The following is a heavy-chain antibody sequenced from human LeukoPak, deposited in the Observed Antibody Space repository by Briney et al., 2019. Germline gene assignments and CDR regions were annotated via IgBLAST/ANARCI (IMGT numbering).Heavy chain of an antibody. CDR3: ARSAAARRGPYFDY. V-gene: IGHV5-51*01. CDR1: GFTFSSYW. J-gene: IGHJ4*02. D-gene: IGHD6-6*01. Sequence: LGESLKISCKGSGFTFSSYWIGWVRQMPGKGLEWMGIIYPGDSDTRYSPSFQGQVTISADNSITTAYLQWSSLKASDTAMYYCARSAAARRGPYFDYWGQGTLVTISS. CDR2: IYPGDSDT.